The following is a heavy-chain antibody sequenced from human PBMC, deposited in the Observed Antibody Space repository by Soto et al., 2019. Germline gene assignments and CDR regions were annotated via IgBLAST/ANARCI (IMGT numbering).Heavy chain of an antibody. D-gene: IGHD6-19*01. CDR2: ISYDGSNK. Sequence: QVQLVESGGGVVQPGRSLRLSCAASGFTFSSYGMHWVRQAPGKGLEWVAVISYDGSNKYYADSVKGRFTISRDNSKNTLYLQMNSLRAEDTAVYYFAKESGSGWSDLDYWGQGTLVTVSS. V-gene: IGHV3-30*18. J-gene: IGHJ4*02. CDR1: GFTFSSYG. CDR3: AKESGSGWSDLDY.